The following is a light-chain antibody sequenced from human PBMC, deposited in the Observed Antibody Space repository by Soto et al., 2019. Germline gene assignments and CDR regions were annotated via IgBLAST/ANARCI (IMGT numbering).Light chain of an antibody. CDR1: SSDFGTYNY. J-gene: IGLJ1*01. CDR3: NSYTSSSTLDV. V-gene: IGLV2-14*01. Sequence: QSALTQPASVSGSPGQSINISCTGTSSDFGTYNYVSWYQQHPGKAPKLMLYEVSNRPSGVSNRFFGSKSGNTASLTISGLQAEDEADYFCNSYTSSSTLDVFGTGTKLTVL. CDR2: EVS.